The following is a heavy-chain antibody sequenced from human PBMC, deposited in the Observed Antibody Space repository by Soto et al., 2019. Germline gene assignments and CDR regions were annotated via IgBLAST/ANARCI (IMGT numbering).Heavy chain of an antibody. CDR1: GFTFGDYA. J-gene: IGHJ4*02. Sequence: GGSLRLSCTASGFTFGDYAMSWFRQAPGKGLEWVGFIRSKAYGGTTEYAASVKGRFTISRDDSKSIAYLQMNSLKTEDTAVYYFTRVPPCINMMVVARGAGTGGEAPLITVSS. CDR2: IRSKAYGGTT. V-gene: IGHV3-49*03. D-gene: IGHD3-22*01. CDR3: TRVPPCINMMVVARGAGT.